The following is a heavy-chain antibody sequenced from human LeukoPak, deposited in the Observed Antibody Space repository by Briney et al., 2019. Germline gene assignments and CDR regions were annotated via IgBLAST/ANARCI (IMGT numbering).Heavy chain of an antibody. V-gene: IGHV4-34*01. J-gene: IGHJ5*02. CDR3: ARGPRWGRTGSWFDP. CDR1: GGSFSGYY. CDR2: INHSGST. D-gene: IGHD1-26*01. Sequence: SETLSLTCAVYGGSFSGYYWSWIRQPPGKGLEWIGEINHSGSTNYNPSLKSRVTISVDTSKNQFSLKLSSVTAADTAVYYCARGPRWGRTGSWFDPWGQGTLVTVSS.